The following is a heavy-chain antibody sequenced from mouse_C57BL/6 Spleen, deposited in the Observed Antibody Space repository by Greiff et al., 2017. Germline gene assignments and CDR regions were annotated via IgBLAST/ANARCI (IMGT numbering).Heavy chain of an antibody. J-gene: IGHJ4*01. V-gene: IGHV1-50*01. D-gene: IGHD2-4*01. CDR1: GYTFTSYW. CDR2: IDPSDSYT. CDR3: ARWLDYLYAMDY. Sequence: QVQLQQSGAELVKPGASVKLSCKASGYTFTSYWMQWVNQRPGQGLEWIGEIDPSDSYTNYNQKFKGKATLTVDTSSSTAYIQLSSLTSEDSAVYYYARWLDYLYAMDYWGQGTSVTVSS.